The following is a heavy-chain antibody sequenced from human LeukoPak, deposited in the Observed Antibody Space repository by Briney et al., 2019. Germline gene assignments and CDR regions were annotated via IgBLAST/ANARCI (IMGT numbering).Heavy chain of an antibody. CDR1: GGSISSYY. D-gene: IGHD6-19*01. Sequence: SETLSLTCTVSGGSISSYYWSWIRQPPGNGLEWIGYIYYSGSTNYNPSLKSRVTISVDTSKNQFYLKLSSVTAADTAVYYCARGGSGWYATYYYYGMDVWGQGTTVTVSS. CDR3: ARGGSGWYATYYYYGMDV. CDR2: IYYSGST. V-gene: IGHV4-59*01. J-gene: IGHJ6*01.